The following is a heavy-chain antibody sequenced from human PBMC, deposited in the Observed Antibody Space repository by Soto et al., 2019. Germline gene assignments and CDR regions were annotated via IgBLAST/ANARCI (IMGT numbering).Heavy chain of an antibody. D-gene: IGHD4-17*01. V-gene: IGHV4-34*01. CDR2: INHSGST. J-gene: IGHJ4*02. Sequence: SETLSLTCAVYGGSFSGYYWSWIRQPPGKGLEWIGEINHSGSTNYNPSLKSRVTISVDTSKNQFSLKLSSVTAADTAVYYSARGLGGTTVTSYYFDYWGQGTLVTVSS. CDR3: ARGLGGTTVTSYYFDY. CDR1: GGSFSGYY.